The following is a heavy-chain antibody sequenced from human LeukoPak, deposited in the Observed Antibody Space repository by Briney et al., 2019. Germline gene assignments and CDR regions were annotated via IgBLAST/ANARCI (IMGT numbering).Heavy chain of an antibody. Sequence: PGESLKISCKASGYRFTEFWIAWVRRTPGKGLEWMGIIYPGDSDTRYSPSFQGQVTISADKSISTAYLQWSSLKASDTAMYYCVIRGYSYGLAPNFDYWGQGTLVTVSS. V-gene: IGHV5-51*01. CDR3: VIRGYSYGLAPNFDY. CDR2: IYPGDSDT. CDR1: GYRFTEFW. D-gene: IGHD5-18*01. J-gene: IGHJ4*02.